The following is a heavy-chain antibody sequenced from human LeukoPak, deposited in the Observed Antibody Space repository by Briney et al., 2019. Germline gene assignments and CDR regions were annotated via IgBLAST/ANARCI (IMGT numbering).Heavy chain of an antibody. CDR2: ISYDGSNK. CDR1: GFTFSSYA. J-gene: IGHJ4*02. CDR3: ARAVAGYFDY. Sequence: GRSLRLSCAACGFTFSSYAMHWVRQAPGKGLEWVAVISYDGSNKYYADSVKGRFTISRDNSKNTLYLQMNSLRAEDTAVYYCARAVAGYFDYWGQGTLVTVSS. D-gene: IGHD6-19*01. V-gene: IGHV3-30-3*01.